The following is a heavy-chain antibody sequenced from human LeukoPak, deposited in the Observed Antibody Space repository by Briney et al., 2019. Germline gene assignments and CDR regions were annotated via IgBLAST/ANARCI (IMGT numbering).Heavy chain of an antibody. V-gene: IGHV1-69*05. CDR3: AREDSSSWFNNWFDP. J-gene: IGHJ5*02. CDR2: IIPIFGTA. D-gene: IGHD6-13*01. Sequence: SVRVSCKASGGTLSSYAISWVRQAPGQGLEWMGGIIPIFGTANYAQKLQGRVTMTTDTSTSTAYMELRSLRSDDTAVYYCAREDSSSWFNNWFDPWGQGTLVTVSS. CDR1: GGTLSSYA.